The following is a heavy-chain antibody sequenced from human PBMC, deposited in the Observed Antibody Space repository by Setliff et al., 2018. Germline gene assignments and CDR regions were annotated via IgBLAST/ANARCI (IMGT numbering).Heavy chain of an antibody. CDR1: GFTFSSYW. CDR2: IKQDGSEK. V-gene: IGHV3-7*01. Sequence: PGGSLRLSCAASGFTFSSYWMSWVRQAPGKGLEWVANIKQDGSEKYYVDPVKGRFTISRDNAKNSLYLQMNSLRAEDTAVYYCARDVRVYDSSGYYYYYYGMDVWGQGTTVTVSS. CDR3: ARDVRVYDSSGYYYYYYGMDV. D-gene: IGHD3-22*01. J-gene: IGHJ6*02.